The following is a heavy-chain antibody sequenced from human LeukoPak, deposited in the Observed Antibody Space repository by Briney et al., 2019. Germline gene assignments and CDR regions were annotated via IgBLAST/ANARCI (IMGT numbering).Heavy chain of an antibody. J-gene: IGHJ3*01. D-gene: IGHD3-3*01. CDR3: ARDRSGYANDAFDF. CDR1: GFTFSTYW. Sequence: GGSLRLSCAASGFTFSTYWMNWVRQAPGKGLEWVSSISSSSSYIYYADSVKGRFTISRDNSKNTMFLQMNSLRAEDTAVYHCARDRSGYANDAFDFWGQGTMVTVSS. CDR2: ISSSSSYI. V-gene: IGHV3-21*01.